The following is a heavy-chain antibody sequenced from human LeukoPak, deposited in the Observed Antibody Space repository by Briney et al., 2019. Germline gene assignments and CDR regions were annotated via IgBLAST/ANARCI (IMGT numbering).Heavy chain of an antibody. CDR3: ARQDVLRYFDWPDDAFDI. Sequence: PSETLSLTCAVYGGSFSGYYWSWIRQPPGKGLEWIGEINHSGSTNYNPSLKSRVTISVDTSKNQFSLKLSSVTAADTAVYYCARQDVLRYFDWPDDAFDIWGQGTMVTVSS. CDR1: GGSFSGYY. CDR2: INHSGST. V-gene: IGHV4-34*01. J-gene: IGHJ3*02. D-gene: IGHD3-9*01.